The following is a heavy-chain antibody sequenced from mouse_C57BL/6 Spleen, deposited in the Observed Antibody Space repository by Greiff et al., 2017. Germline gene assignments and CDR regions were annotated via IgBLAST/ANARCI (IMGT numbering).Heavy chain of an antibody. D-gene: IGHD2-3*01. V-gene: IGHV2-5*01. J-gene: IGHJ4*01. CDR2: IWRGGST. CDR1: GFSLTSYG. Sequence: VKVVESGPGLVQPSQSLSITCTVSGFSLTSYGVHWVRQSPGKGLEWLGVIWRGGSTDYNAAFMSRLSITKDNSKSQVFFKMNSLQADDTAIYYCAAYDGYYDAMDYWGQGTSVTVSS. CDR3: AAYDGYYDAMDY.